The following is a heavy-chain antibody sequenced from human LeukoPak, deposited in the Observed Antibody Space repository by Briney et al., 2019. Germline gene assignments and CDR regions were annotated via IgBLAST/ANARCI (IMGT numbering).Heavy chain of an antibody. J-gene: IGHJ6*02. CDR3: ARGSSQLYYYYGMDV. D-gene: IGHD6-6*01. Sequence: AGGSLRLSCAASGFTFSSYSMDWVRQAPGKGLEWVSSISSSSSYIYCADSVKGRFTISRDNAKNSLYLQMNSLRAEDTAVYYCARGSSQLYYYYGMDVWGQGTTVTVSS. CDR2: ISSSSSYI. CDR1: GFTFSSYS. V-gene: IGHV3-21*01.